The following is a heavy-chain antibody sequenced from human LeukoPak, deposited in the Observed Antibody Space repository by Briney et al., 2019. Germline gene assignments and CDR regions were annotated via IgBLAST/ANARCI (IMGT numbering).Heavy chain of an antibody. J-gene: IGHJ4*02. V-gene: IGHV3-74*01. D-gene: IGHD3-10*01. CDR1: GFTFSSYW. CDR3: ARPCGSGSYYAVSPSDY. Sequence: GGSLRLSCAAAGFTFSSYWMHWVRQAPGKGLVWVARINSDGSSTSYADSVKGRFTISRDNAKNTLDLQMNRLSAGDTAVYYCARPCGSGSYYAVSPSDYWGQGTQVSVCS. CDR2: INSDGSST.